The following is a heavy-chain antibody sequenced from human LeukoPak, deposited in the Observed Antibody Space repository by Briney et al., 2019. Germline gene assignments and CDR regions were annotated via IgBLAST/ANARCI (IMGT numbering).Heavy chain of an antibody. D-gene: IGHD3-10*01. V-gene: IGHV3-48*03. CDR2: ITSSGRII. Sequence: GSLRLSCAASGFTFSSYEMNWVRQAPGKGLEWVAYITSSGRIIYYADSVKGRFTISRDNTKNSLYLQMNSLRAEDTAVYYCASTGGYGSGTYDYYSFGMDVWGQGTTVTVSS. CDR3: ASTGGYGSGTYDYYSFGMDV. J-gene: IGHJ6*02. CDR1: GFTFSSYE.